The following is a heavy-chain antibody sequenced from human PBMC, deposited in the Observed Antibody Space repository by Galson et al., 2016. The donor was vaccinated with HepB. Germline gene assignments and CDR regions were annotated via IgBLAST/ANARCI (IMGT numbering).Heavy chain of an antibody. CDR3: ARIQPQYYFHSSGPIDY. V-gene: IGHV4-61*01. CDR2: IFYSGST. CDR1: GGSVSSGTYS. Sequence: ETLSLTCTVSGGSVSSGTYSWSWIRQPPGKGLEWIGYIFYSGSTNYNPSLKSRVTISVDISQNQFSLNLISMTAADTAVYYCARIQPQYYFHSSGPIDYWGQGTLVTVSS. D-gene: IGHD3-22*01. J-gene: IGHJ4*02.